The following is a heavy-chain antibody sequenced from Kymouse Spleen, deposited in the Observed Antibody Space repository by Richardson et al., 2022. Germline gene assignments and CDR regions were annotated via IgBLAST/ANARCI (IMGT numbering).Heavy chain of an antibody. CDR1: GFTFDDYG. D-gene: IGHD2-2*02. CDR2: INWNGGST. J-gene: IGHJ6*02. CDR3: AREVVVVPAAIDYYYYYGMDV. V-gene: IGHV3-20*d01. Sequence: EVQLVESGGGVVRPGGSLRLSCAASGFTFDDYGMSWVRQAPGKGLEWVSGINWNGGSTGYADSVKGRFTISRDNAKNSLYLQMNSLRAEDTALYYCAREVVVVPAAIDYYYYYGMDVWGQGTTVTVSS.